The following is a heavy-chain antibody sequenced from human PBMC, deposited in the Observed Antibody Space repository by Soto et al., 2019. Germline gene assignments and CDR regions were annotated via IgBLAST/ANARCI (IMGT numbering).Heavy chain of an antibody. D-gene: IGHD3-10*01. V-gene: IGHV3-23*01. CDR2: VSANGQGI. Sequence: GWSLRLSCAASGFTFSSSAISWVRQAPGKGLEWVSAVSANGQGIYYADSVRGRFTISRDNSKNTVFLHMDSLSAEDTAVYYCAKDLVTMVRGLTAWGQGTLVTVSS. J-gene: IGHJ4*02. CDR1: GFTFSSSA. CDR3: AKDLVTMVRGLTA.